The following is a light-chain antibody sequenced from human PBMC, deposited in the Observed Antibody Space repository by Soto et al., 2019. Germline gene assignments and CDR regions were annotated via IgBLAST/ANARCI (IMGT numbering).Light chain of an antibody. CDR2: AAS. J-gene: IGKJ1*01. CDR1: ESISNN. Sequence: DIQMTQSPSSLSASVGDRVTITCRASESISNNLNWYQQKPGKAPKLLIYAASTLQSGVPSRFSGGGSGTDFXXXXXXLXPXDFTTYYCQQTYSTPRGAFGQGTKVEIK. V-gene: IGKV1-39*01. CDR3: QQTYSTPRGA.